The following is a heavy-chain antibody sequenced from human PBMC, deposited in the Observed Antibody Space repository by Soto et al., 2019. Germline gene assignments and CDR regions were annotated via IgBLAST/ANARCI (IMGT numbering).Heavy chain of an antibody. CDR1: GYSFTSYV. Sequence: GASVKFSCKASGYSFTSYVIYWVRQAPGQRLEWMGWINAGNGNTKYSQKFQGRVTITSDTSASTAYMELSSLRSEDTAVYFCARGVENIVVVLDVFGYYGMDVWGQGTTVTVSS. V-gene: IGHV1-3*01. CDR2: INAGNGNT. CDR3: ARGVENIVVVLDVFGYYGMDV. D-gene: IGHD2-2*01. J-gene: IGHJ6*02.